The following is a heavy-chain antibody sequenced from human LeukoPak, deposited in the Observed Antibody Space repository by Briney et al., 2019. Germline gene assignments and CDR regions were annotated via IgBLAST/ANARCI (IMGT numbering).Heavy chain of an antibody. V-gene: IGHV3-48*03. Sequence: GGSLRLSCAASGFTFSSYEMNWVRQAPGQGREWISYISSSGTIYNADSVKGRFTISRDNAKNSLYLEMYSLGDEDTAVYYCARDQNHYVWGTYRYNPFDYWGQGTLVTVSS. J-gene: IGHJ4*02. CDR3: ARDQNHYVWGTYRYNPFDY. D-gene: IGHD3-16*02. CDR1: GFTFSSYE. CDR2: ISSSGTI.